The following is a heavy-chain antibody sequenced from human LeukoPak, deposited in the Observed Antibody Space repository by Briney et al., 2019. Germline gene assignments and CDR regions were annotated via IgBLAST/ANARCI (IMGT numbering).Heavy chain of an antibody. V-gene: IGHV3-15*01. J-gene: IGHJ4*01. CDR2: INSKTDGGTT. Sequence: PGGSLRLSCAASGFTFTNAWMSWVRQAPGQGLEWVGRINSKTDGGTTDYAAPVKGTFTISRDDSKNTLYLQMNSLKTEDTAVYYCTTDSPISSGWYSPHDNWGHGTLFTVSS. CDR1: GFTFTNAW. CDR3: TTDSPISSGWYSPHDN. D-gene: IGHD6-19*01.